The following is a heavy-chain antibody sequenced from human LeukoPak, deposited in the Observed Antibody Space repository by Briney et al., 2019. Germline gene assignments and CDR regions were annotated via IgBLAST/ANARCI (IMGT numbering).Heavy chain of an antibody. CDR1: GFTFSSYP. Sequence: PGRSLRLSCAASGFTFSSYPMHWVRQAPGKGLERVAVISYDGSNKYYADSVKRRFTISRDNSKTTLYLQRNRLRAEDTAVYYCARDDCDIWGQGTMVTVSS. D-gene: IGHD2-21*02. CDR3: ARDDCDI. V-gene: IGHV3-30-3*01. J-gene: IGHJ3*02. CDR2: ISYDGSNK.